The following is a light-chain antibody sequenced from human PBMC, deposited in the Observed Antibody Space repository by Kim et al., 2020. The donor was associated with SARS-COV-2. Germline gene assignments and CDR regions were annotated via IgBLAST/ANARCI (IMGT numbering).Light chain of an antibody. J-gene: IGKJ5*01. CDR1: QSVSSN. CDR2: GAS. V-gene: IGKV3-15*01. Sequence: SPDDSATLSCRASQSVSSNVAWYQQKPGQAPRLLIYGASTRATGIPARFSGSGSGSEFTLTIRRLQSEDFAVYYCQQYNNWPPITFGQGTRLEIQ. CDR3: QQYNNWPPIT.